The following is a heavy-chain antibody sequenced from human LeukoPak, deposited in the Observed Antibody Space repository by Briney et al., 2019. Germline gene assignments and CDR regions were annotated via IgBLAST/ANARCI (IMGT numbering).Heavy chain of an antibody. D-gene: IGHD2-2*02. V-gene: IGHV3-7*03. Sequence: GGSLRLSCAASGFTFSTYWMSWVRQAPGKGLEWVANINQDGSEKYYVDSVRGRFTISRDNAKNLMYLQMNSLRAEDTALYYCARRCNSISCYKYWGQGTLVTVSS. CDR3: ARRCNSISCYKY. CDR1: GFTFSTYW. J-gene: IGHJ4*02. CDR2: INQDGSEK.